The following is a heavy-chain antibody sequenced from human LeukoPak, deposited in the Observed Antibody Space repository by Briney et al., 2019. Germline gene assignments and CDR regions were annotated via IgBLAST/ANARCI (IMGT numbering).Heavy chain of an antibody. Sequence: ASVKLSCKASGNTFTSYDINWVRQATGQGLEWMAYLNPNSGTTGYAQTFKGRVTITWNTSIDTAYMELSSLRSDDTALYYCAREGFDVWGQGTVVTVSS. CDR3: AREGFDV. CDR2: LNPNSGTT. J-gene: IGHJ3*01. V-gene: IGHV1-8*03. CDR1: GNTFTSYD.